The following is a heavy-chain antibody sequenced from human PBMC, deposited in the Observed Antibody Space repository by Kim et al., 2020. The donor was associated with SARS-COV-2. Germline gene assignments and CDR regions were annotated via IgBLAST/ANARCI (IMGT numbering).Heavy chain of an antibody. V-gene: IGHV4-59*01. CDR3: ARGRMTTVTSFDY. D-gene: IGHD4-17*01. J-gene: IGHJ4*02. CDR1: AGSIILYY. Sequence: SETLSLTWATPAGSIILYYWSWIRKPPGKGLGWNGSIYYSGSTNYNPSLKSRVTISVDTSKNQFSLKLSSVTAADTAVYYCARGRMTTVTSFDYWGQGTLVTGSS. CDR2: IYYSGST.